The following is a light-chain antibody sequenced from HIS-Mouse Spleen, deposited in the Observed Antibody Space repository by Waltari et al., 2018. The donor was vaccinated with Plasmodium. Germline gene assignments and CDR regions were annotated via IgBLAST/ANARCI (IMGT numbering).Light chain of an antibody. CDR2: QDS. V-gene: IGLV3-1*01. CDR3: QAWDSSTVV. CDR1: NLGDKY. J-gene: IGLJ2*01. Sequence: SYELTQPPSVSVSPGQTARITCSGDNLGDKYACWYQQTPGQSPVLVIYQDSTRPSGIPERFSGANSGNTATLTISGTQAMDEADYYCQAWDSSTVVFGGGTKLTVL.